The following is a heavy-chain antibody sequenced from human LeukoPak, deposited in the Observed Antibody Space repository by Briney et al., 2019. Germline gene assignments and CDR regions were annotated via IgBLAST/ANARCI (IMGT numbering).Heavy chain of an antibody. CDR3: ARGGGYSYGTPRNWFDP. J-gene: IGHJ5*02. CDR1: GYTFTSYY. D-gene: IGHD5-18*01. CDR2: INPNSGGT. Sequence: GASVKVSCKASGYTFTSYYMHWVRQAPGQGLEWMGWINPNSGGTNYAQKFQGRVTMTRDTSISTAYMELSRLRSDDTAVYYCARGGGYSYGTPRNWFDPWGQGTLVTVSS. V-gene: IGHV1-2*02.